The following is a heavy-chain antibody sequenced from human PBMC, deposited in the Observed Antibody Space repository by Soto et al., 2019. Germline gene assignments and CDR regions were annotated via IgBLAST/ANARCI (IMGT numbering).Heavy chain of an antibody. Sequence: EVQLLESGGGFEQPGGSLRLSCEASGFIFSSYAMSWVRQAPGKGLEWVSGISGSGGSIYYADSVKGRFTISRDNSKNTLYLQMNSLRDEDTAVYYCAKLQSRALGRGAFDIWCQGTIVTVSS. CDR1: GFIFSSYA. V-gene: IGHV3-23*01. CDR2: ISGSGGSI. D-gene: IGHD7-27*01. J-gene: IGHJ3*02. CDR3: AKLQSRALGRGAFDI.